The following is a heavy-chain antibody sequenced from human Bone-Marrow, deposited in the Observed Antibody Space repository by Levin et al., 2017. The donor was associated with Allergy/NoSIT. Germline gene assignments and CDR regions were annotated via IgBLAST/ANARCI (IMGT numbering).Heavy chain of an antibody. Sequence: PGGSLRLSCAASGFTFSRYAIHWVRQAPGKGLEWVAVISYDGSNKHYADSVKGRFTISRDISKNTLYLQMNSLRAEDTAVYYCARDGIVVVVAATGFYYGMDVWGQGTTVTVSS. D-gene: IGHD2-15*01. CDR3: ARDGIVVVVAATGFYYGMDV. J-gene: IGHJ6*02. V-gene: IGHV3-30-3*01. CDR1: GFTFSRYA. CDR2: ISYDGSNK.